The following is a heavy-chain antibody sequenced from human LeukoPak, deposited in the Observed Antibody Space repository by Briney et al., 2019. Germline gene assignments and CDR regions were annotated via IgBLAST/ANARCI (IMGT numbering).Heavy chain of an antibody. V-gene: IGHV1-8*01. J-gene: IGHJ4*02. D-gene: IGHD2-8*02. CDR2: MNPNSGNT. CDR1: GYTFTSYD. Sequence: ATVKVSCTASGYTFTSYDINWVRQATGQGLEWMGWMNPNSGNTGYAQKFQGRVTMTRNTSISTAYMELSSLRSEDTAVYYCASHSSTGWKLTDYWGQGTLVTVSS. CDR3: ASHSSTGWKLTDY.